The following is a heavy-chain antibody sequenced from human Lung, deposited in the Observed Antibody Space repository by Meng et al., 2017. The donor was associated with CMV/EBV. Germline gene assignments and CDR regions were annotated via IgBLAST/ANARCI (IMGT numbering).Heavy chain of an antibody. D-gene: IGHD3-10*01. CDR2: ISSSGSYI. Sequence: GGSLRLXCAASGFTFSSYTLNWVRQSPGEGLEWVSSISSSGSYIYYAASVKGRFTISRVNAENSLYLQMSGLRAEDTAVYFCARDYGSRGMDVWGQGTTVTVSS. V-gene: IGHV3-21*06. CDR3: ARDYGSRGMDV. J-gene: IGHJ6*02. CDR1: GFTFSSYT.